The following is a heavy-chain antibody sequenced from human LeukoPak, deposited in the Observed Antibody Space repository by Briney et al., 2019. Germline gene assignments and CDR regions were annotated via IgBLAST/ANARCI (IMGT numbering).Heavy chain of an antibody. V-gene: IGHV3-74*01. CDR2: INTDGSST. CDR3: ATWREWEPQLDY. Sequence: GGSLRLSCAASGFTFNIYWMHWVRQAPGKGLVWVSRINTDGSSTSYADSVKGRFTISRDNAKNTLFLQMNSLRAEDTAVYYCATWREWEPQLDYWGQGTQVTVSS. J-gene: IGHJ4*02. CDR1: GFTFNIYW. D-gene: IGHD1-26*01.